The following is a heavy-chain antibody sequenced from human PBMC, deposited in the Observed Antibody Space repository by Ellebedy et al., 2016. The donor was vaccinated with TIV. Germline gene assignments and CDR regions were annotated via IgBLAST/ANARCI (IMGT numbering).Heavy chain of an antibody. CDR3: ARFVDGDYEDY. D-gene: IGHD4-17*01. J-gene: IGHJ4*02. CDR2: ISGYNGNT. CDR1: GYTFTNYG. V-gene: IGHV1-18*04. Sequence: AASVKVSCKASGYTFTNYGISWVRQAPGQGLEWMGWISGYNGNTYSAQKLQGRVTMTTDTSTDTAYMELRSLRSDDTAVYYCARFVDGDYEDYWGQGALVTVSS.